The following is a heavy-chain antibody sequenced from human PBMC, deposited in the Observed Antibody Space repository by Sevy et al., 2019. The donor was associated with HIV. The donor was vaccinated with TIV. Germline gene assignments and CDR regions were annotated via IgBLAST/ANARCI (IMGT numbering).Heavy chain of an antibody. CDR2: INSDGSST. CDR3: ARYYYYGMDV. CDR1: GFTFSSYW. V-gene: IGHV3-74*01. Sequence: GGSLRLSCAASGFTFSSYWMHWVRPAPGKGLVWVSRINSDGSSTSYADSGKGRFTISRDNAKNRLYLQMNSLRAEDTAVYYGARYYYYGMDVWGQGTTVTVSS. J-gene: IGHJ6*02.